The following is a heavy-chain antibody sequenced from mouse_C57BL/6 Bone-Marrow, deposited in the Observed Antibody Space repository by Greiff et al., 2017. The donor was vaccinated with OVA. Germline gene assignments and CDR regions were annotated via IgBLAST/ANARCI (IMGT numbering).Heavy chain of an antibody. CDR3: ARSIITTVVAKAMDY. J-gene: IGHJ4*01. V-gene: IGHV1-54*01. Sequence: LVESGAELVRPGTSVKVSCKASGYAFTNYLIEWVKQRPGQGLEWIGVINPGSGGTNYNEKFKGKATLTADKSSSTAYMQLSSLTSEDSAVYFCARSIITTVVAKAMDYWGQGTSVTVSS. D-gene: IGHD1-1*01. CDR2: INPGSGGT. CDR1: GYAFTNYL.